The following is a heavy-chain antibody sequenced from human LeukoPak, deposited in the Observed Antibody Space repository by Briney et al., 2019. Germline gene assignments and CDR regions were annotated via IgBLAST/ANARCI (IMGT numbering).Heavy chain of an antibody. CDR1: GGSISSYY. CDR3: ARGIAEADAFDI. V-gene: IGHV4-59*01. Sequence: SETLSLTCTVSGGSISSYYWSWIRQPPGKGLEWIGYIYYSGSTNYNPSLKSRVTISVDTSKNQFSLKLSSVTAADTAVYYCARGIAEADAFDIWGQGTMVTVSS. CDR2: IYYSGST. J-gene: IGHJ3*02. D-gene: IGHD6-13*01.